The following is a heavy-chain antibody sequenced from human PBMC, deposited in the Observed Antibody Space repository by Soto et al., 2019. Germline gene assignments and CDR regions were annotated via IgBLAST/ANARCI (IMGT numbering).Heavy chain of an antibody. V-gene: IGHV4-59*11. J-gene: IGHJ4*02. CDR2: IYYSGST. Sequence: SETLSLTCTVFGGSISNLYWSWIRQPPGKGLEWIGYIYYSGSTNYNPSLKSRVTISVDTSKNQFSLKLTSVTAADTAVYYCARDKITGLFDYWGQGTLVTVSS. D-gene: IGHD2-8*02. CDR3: ARDKITGLFDY. CDR1: GGSISNLY.